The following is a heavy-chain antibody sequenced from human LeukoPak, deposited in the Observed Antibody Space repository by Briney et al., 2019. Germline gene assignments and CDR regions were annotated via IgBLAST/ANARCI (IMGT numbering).Heavy chain of an antibody. V-gene: IGHV3-7*01. CDR1: GFTFSSYW. CDR3: ARSNRRGLINGSGYYFNY. D-gene: IGHD3-10*01. Sequence: PGGSLRLSCAASGFTFSSYWMSWVRQAPGKGLEWVANIKQDGSEKYYADSVKGRFTISRDNGKNSLYVQMNNLRAEDTAVYYCARSNRRGLINGSGYYFNYWGQGTLVTVSS. J-gene: IGHJ4*02. CDR2: IKQDGSEK.